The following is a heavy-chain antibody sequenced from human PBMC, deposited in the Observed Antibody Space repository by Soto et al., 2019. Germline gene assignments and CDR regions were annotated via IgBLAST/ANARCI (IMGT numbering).Heavy chain of an antibody. CDR3: ARDGSAQTYYYGSGSYSDAFDI. D-gene: IGHD3-10*01. V-gene: IGHV3-13*01. J-gene: IGHJ3*02. CDR2: IGTAGDT. Sequence: ESGGGLVQPGGSLRLSCAASGFTFSSYDMHWVRQATGKGLEWVSAIGTAGDTYYPGSVKGRFTISRENAKNSLYLQMNSLRAEDTAVYYCARDGSAQTYYYGSGSYSDAFDIWGQGTMVTVSS. CDR1: GFTFSSYD.